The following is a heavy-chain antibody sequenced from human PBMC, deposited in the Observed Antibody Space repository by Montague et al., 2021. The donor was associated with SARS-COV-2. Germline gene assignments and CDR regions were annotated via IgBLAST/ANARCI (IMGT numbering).Heavy chain of an antibody. J-gene: IGHJ6*02. CDR2: INHSGST. D-gene: IGHD2-15*01. V-gene: IGHV4-34*01. CDR3: ARGPVDDICSGGSGYSRYYYGMDV. CDR1: GGSFSGYY. Sequence: SETLSLTCAVYGGSFSGYYWSWIRQPPGKGLEWIGEINHSGSTNYNPSLKSRVTISVDTSKNQFSLKLSSVTAADTAVYYCARGPVDDICSGGSGYSRYYYGMDVGGQGTTVTVSS.